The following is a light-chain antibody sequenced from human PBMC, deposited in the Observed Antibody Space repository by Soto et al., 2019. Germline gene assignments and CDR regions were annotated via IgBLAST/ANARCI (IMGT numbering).Light chain of an antibody. CDR1: QSVTSNY. V-gene: IGKV3-20*01. CDR2: GAS. CDR3: QQYGNSPTT. J-gene: IGKJ1*01. Sequence: IVLPGTSGTLSLSPGERATLSCGASQSVTSNYLAWYQQKPGQAPRLLFFGASIRATGIPDRFSGSGSGTDFTLTISRLEPEDFAVYHCQQYGNSPTTFGQGTKVDNK.